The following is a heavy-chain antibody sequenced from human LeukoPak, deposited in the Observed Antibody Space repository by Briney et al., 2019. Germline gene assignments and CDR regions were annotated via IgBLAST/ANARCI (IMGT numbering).Heavy chain of an antibody. D-gene: IGHD5-18*01. Sequence: PGGSLRLSCAASGFTFSHYWMTWIRQAPGKGLEWVANIKQDGSEKYYVDSVKGRFTISRDNAKNSLYLQMNSLRVDDTALCYCARAGYTYTTLYYWGQGTLVTVSS. V-gene: IGHV3-7*01. CDR2: IKQDGSEK. CDR3: ARAGYTYTTLYY. J-gene: IGHJ4*02. CDR1: GFTFSHYW.